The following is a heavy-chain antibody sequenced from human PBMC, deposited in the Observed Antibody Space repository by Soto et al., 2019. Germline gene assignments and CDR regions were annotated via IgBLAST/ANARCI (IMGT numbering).Heavy chain of an antibody. CDR3: TKRSDSSGYYYYYGMDV. D-gene: IGHD3-22*01. J-gene: IGHJ6*02. CDR1: GFTFSGSA. CDR2: IRSKANSYAT. V-gene: IGHV3-73*01. Sequence: EVPLVESGGGLVQPGGSLKLSCAASGFTFSGSAMHWVRQASGKGLEWVGRIRSKANSYATAYAASVKGRFTISRDDSKNTAYLQMNSLKTEDTAVYYCTKRSDSSGYYYYYGMDVWGQGTTVTVSS.